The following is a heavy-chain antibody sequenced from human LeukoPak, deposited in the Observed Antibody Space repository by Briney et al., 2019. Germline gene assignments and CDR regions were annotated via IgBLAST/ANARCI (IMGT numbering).Heavy chain of an antibody. CDR1: GGSFSGYY. CDR3: AREPGYCSGGSCYGGWFDP. J-gene: IGHJ5*02. CDR2: INHSGST. Sequence: PSETLSRTCAVYGGSFSGYYWSWIRQPPGKGLEWIGEINHSGSTNYNPSLKSRVTISVDTSKNQFSLNLSSVTAADTAVYYCAREPGYCSGGSCYGGWFDPWGQGTLVTVSS. V-gene: IGHV4-34*01. D-gene: IGHD2-15*01.